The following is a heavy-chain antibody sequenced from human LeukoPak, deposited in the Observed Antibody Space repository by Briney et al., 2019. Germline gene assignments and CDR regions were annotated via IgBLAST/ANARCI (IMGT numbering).Heavy chain of an antibody. CDR1: EFSVGSNY. CDR2: IYSGGST. V-gene: IGHV3-66*01. J-gene: IGHJ4*02. Sequence: GGSLRLSCAASEFSVGSNYMTWVRQAPGKGLEWVSLIYSGGSTYYADSVKGRFTISRDNSKNTLYLQMNSLRAEDTAVYYCARVPSGYHNTGGQGTLVTVSS. D-gene: IGHD5-12*01. CDR3: ARVPSGYHNT.